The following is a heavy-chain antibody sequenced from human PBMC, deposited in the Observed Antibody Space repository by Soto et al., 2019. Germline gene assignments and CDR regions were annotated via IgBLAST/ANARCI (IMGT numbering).Heavy chain of an antibody. CDR2: IIPMYGTT. CDR3: ARGFAYSSARFDH. Sequence: QVQLVQSGAEVKKPGSSVKVSCKASGGTFGSYAISWVRQAPGQGLEWMGGIIPMYGTTNYAQKFQGRVTMVADKSTGTVYMDLGSLRTDDSAVYYCARGFAYSSARFDHWGQGTVVTVSS. D-gene: IGHD6-25*01. J-gene: IGHJ4*02. CDR1: GGTFGSYA. V-gene: IGHV1-69*06.